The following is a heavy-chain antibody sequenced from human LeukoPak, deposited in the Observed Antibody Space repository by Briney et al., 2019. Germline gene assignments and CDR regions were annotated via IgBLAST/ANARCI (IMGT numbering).Heavy chain of an antibody. Sequence: GGSLRLSCAASGFTFSNACMSWVRQAPGKGLEWVGRVKSKTEGGTTDYAAPMKGRFSISRDDSKNTLYLQMNSLETDDTAVYYCTTAMVVTAILYFQHWGQGTLVTVSS. CDR3: TTAMVVTAILYFQH. D-gene: IGHD2-21*02. J-gene: IGHJ1*01. V-gene: IGHV3-15*01. CDR1: GFTFSNAC. CDR2: VKSKTEGGTT.